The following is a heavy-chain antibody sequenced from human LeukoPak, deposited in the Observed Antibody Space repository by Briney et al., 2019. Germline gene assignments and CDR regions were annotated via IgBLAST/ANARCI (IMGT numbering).Heavy chain of an antibody. J-gene: IGHJ4*02. Sequence: PGGSLRLSCAASGFTFSSYSMNWVRQAPGKGLEWVPSISSSSSYIYYADSVKGRFTISRDNAKNSLYLQMNSLRAEDTAVYYCARDLGYSSSEPFDYWGQGTLVTVSS. D-gene: IGHD6-13*01. CDR3: ARDLGYSSSEPFDY. V-gene: IGHV3-21*01. CDR1: GFTFSSYS. CDR2: ISSSSSYI.